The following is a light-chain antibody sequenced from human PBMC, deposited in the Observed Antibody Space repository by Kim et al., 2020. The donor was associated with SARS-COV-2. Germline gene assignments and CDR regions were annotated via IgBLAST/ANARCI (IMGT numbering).Light chain of an antibody. CDR1: KLGDKY. CDR2: QDT. J-gene: IGLJ2*01. CDR3: QVWDSSSVV. V-gene: IGLV3-1*01. Sequence: VSPGQTASITCSGDKLGDKYVCWYHQKPGQSPVLVIYQDTKRRSGIPARFSGSNSGNTATLTISGTQSVDEGDYYCQVWDSSSVVFGGGTTLTVL.